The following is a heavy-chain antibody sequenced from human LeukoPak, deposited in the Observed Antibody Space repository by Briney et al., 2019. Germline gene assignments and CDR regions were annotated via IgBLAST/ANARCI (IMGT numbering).Heavy chain of an antibody. Sequence: SETLSLTCTVSGGSISSYYWSWIRQPPGKGLEWIGYIYYSGNTNYNPSLKSRVTISVDTSKNQFSLKLSSVTAADTAVYYCASSLSYYYYGMDVWGQGTTVTVSS. V-gene: IGHV4-59*08. J-gene: IGHJ6*02. CDR3: ASSLSYYYYGMDV. CDR1: GGSISSYY. CDR2: IYYSGNT.